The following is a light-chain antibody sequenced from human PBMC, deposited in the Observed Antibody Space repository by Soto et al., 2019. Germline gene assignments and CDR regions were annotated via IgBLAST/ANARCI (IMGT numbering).Light chain of an antibody. Sequence: DIQVTQSPSSVSASVGDRVTITCRASQDISCYLAWYQHKPGRTPELLIHGASRLQSGVPARFSGSGSGTDFTLSINSLQPEDFATYYCQQVYVYPSTFGGGTKVDI. J-gene: IGKJ4*01. CDR1: QDISCY. V-gene: IGKV1D-12*01. CDR3: QQVYVYPST. CDR2: GAS.